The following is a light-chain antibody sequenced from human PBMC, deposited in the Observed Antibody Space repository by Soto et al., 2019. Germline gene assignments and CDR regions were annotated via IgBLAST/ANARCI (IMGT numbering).Light chain of an antibody. J-gene: IGKJ4*01. CDR2: KAS. CDR3: QQYNSYVT. CDR1: QSMSSW. V-gene: IGKV1-5*03. Sequence: DIQMTQSPSTLSASVGDRVTITCRASQSMSSWLAWYQQKPGKAPKLLIYKASSLESGVPSRFSGSGSWKDFTLTISSLQPDDFATYYCQQYNSYVTVGGGTKVEIK.